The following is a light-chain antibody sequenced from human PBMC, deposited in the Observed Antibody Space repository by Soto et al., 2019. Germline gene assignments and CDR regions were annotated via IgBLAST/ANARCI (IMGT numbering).Light chain of an antibody. J-gene: IGKJ1*01. CDR1: QSISSW. Sequence: DIQMTQSPSTLSASVGDRVTITCRASQSISSWLAWYQQKPGKAPKLLIYDASSLESGVPSRFSGSGSGTESTLTISSLQPDDFATYYCKQYNSYWTFGQGTKAEIK. CDR3: KQYNSYWT. V-gene: IGKV1-5*01. CDR2: DAS.